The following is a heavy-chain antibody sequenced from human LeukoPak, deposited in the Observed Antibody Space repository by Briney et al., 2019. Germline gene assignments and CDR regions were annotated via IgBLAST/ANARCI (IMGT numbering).Heavy chain of an antibody. CDR3: ARSRGRKVTPFDY. D-gene: IGHD3-10*01. CDR1: GGSIITYY. J-gene: IGHJ4*02. CDR2: IYTSGST. Sequence: SDTLSLTCTVSGGSIITYYWSWIRQPPGKGLEWIGYIYTSGSTDYKPPLNSRVTISLDTSNNPFPLNLNSVSAADTALYYCARSRGRKVTPFDYWGEGILVTVSS. V-gene: IGHV4-4*09.